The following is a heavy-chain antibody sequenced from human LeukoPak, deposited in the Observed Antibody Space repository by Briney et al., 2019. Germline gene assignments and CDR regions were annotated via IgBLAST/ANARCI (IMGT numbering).Heavy chain of an antibody. CDR1: GGSFSGYY. V-gene: IGHV4-34*01. Sequence: SETLSLTCAVYGGSFSGYYWSWIRQPPGKGLEWIGEINHSGSTNYNPSLKSRVTISVDTSKNQFSLKLSSVTAADTAVYYCARGQSRDGYKMKEFDYWGQGTLVTVSS. J-gene: IGHJ4*02. D-gene: IGHD5-12*01. CDR3: ARGQSRDGYKMKEFDY. CDR2: INHSGST.